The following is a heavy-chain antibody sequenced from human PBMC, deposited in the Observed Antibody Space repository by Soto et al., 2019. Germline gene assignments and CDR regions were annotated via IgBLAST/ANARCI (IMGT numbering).Heavy chain of an antibody. CDR1: GGTFSSYA. J-gene: IGHJ4*02. V-gene: IGHV1-69*01. Sequence: QVQLVQSGAEVKKPGSSVKVSCKASGGTFSSYAISWVRQAPGQGLEWMGGIIPIFGTANYAQKFQGRVTITADESTSTAYTELSSLRSEDLPVYDWARDSQKDYGNYRVFDYWGEGTLVSV. CDR3: ARDSQKDYGNYRVFDY. CDR2: IIPIFGTA. D-gene: IGHD4-17*01.